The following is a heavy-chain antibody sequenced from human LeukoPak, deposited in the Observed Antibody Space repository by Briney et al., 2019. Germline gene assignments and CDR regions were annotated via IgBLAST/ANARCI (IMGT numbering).Heavy chain of an antibody. CDR3: AREITMIVVVSHDAFDI. V-gene: IGHV4-39*02. CDR2: IYYSGST. J-gene: IGHJ3*02. Sequence: SETLSLTCTVSGGSISSSSYYWGWIRQPPGKGLEWIGSIYYSGSTYYNPSLKSRVTISVDTSKNQFPLKLSSVTAADTAVYYCAREITMIVVVSHDAFDIWGQGTMVTVSS. CDR1: GGSISSSSYY. D-gene: IGHD3-22*01.